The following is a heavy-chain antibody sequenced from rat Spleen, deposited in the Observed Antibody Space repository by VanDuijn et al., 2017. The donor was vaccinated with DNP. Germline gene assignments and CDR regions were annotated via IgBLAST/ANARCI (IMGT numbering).Heavy chain of an antibody. CDR1: GYSITSNY. Sequence: EVQLQESGPGLVKPSQSLSLTCSVPGYSITSNYWGWIRKFPGSKMELIGHISYSGRTSYNPSLKSRISITRDTSKNQFFLQLSSVTTEYTATYYGARWSTIAAFMDAWGQGTSVTVSS. D-gene: IGHD1-2*01. V-gene: IGHV3-1*01. J-gene: IGHJ4*01. CDR3: ARWSTIAAFMDA. CDR2: ISYSGRT.